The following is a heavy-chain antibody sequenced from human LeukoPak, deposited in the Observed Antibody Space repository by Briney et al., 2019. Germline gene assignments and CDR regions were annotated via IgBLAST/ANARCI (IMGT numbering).Heavy chain of an antibody. V-gene: IGHV1-2*06. Sequence: ASVKVSCKASGYTFTGYYMHWVRQAPGHGLEWMGRINPNSGGTNYAQKFQGRVTMTRDTSISTAYMELSRLRSDDTAVYYCARDGRRITMVRGVSNWFDPWGQGTLVTVSS. CDR3: ARDGRRITMVRGVSNWFDP. CDR2: INPNSGGT. J-gene: IGHJ5*02. CDR1: GYTFTGYY. D-gene: IGHD3-10*01.